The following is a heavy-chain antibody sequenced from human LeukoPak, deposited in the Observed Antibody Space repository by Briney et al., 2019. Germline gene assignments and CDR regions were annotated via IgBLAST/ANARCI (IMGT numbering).Heavy chain of an antibody. CDR3: ARVRPFYGGNSVLNYFDY. CDR1: GGSISSYY. D-gene: IGHD4-23*01. Sequence: PSETLSLTCTVSGGSISSYYWSWIRQPPGKGLEWIGYIYYSGSTNYNPSLKSRVTISVDTSKNQFSLKLSSVTAADTAVYYCARVRPFYGGNSVLNYFDYWGQGTLVTVPS. V-gene: IGHV4-59*01. J-gene: IGHJ4*02. CDR2: IYYSGST.